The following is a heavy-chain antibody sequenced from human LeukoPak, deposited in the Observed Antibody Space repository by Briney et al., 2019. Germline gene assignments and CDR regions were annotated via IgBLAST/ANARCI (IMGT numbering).Heavy chain of an antibody. CDR3: ARSFLGSSWYDPPHY. CDR1: GGSISSNSYY. J-gene: IGHJ4*02. V-gene: IGHV4-39*07. Sequence: SETLSLTCAVSGGSISSNSYYWGWIRQPPGKGLEWIGSIYYSGSTYYNPSLKSRVTISVDTSKNQFSLKLSSVTAADTAVYYCARSFLGSSWYDPPHYWGQGTLVTVSS. CDR2: IYYSGST. D-gene: IGHD6-13*01.